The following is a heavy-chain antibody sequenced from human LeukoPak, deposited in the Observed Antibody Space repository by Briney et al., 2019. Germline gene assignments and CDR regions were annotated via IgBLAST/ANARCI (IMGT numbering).Heavy chain of an antibody. V-gene: IGHV3-23*01. CDR3: AKDKSLSSGWYGFDDYYYGMDV. CDR2: ISGSGGST. Sequence: GGSLRLSCAASGFTFSSYAMSWVRQAPGKGLERVSAISGSGGSTYYADSVKGRFTISRDNSKNTLYLQMNSLRAEDTAVYYCAKDKSLSSGWYGFDDYYYGMDVWGQGTTVTVSS. J-gene: IGHJ6*02. D-gene: IGHD6-19*01. CDR1: GFTFSSYA.